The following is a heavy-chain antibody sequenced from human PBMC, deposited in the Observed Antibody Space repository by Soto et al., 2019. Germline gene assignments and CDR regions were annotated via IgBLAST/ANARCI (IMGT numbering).Heavy chain of an antibody. Sequence: SETLSLTCAVSRCSLSGGYSWSWIRQPPGEGLEWIGYIYHSGGTYYNPSLKSRVTISVDRSKNQFSLKLNSVTAADTAVYYCDRGPRLFCSAGACSQYYFDYWGKGTLVTVSS. CDR3: DRGPRLFCSAGACSQYYFDY. D-gene: IGHD2-15*01. CDR2: IYHSGGT. V-gene: IGHV4-30-2*01. CDR1: RCSLSGGYS. J-gene: IGHJ4*02.